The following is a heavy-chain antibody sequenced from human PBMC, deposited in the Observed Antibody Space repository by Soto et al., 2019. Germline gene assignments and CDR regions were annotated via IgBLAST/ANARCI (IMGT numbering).Heavy chain of an antibody. D-gene: IGHD3-9*01. CDR3: ARDRPGAHYDILTGYPPYYGMDV. J-gene: IGHJ6*02. Sequence: GASVKVSCKASGYTFTSCGISWVRQAPGQGLEWMGWISAHNGNRNYAQKLQGRVNMTTYTSTSTAYMELRSLRSDDTAVYYFARDRPGAHYDILTGYPPYYGMDVWGQGTTVTVSS. CDR1: GYTFTSCG. CDR2: ISAHNGNR. V-gene: IGHV1-18*04.